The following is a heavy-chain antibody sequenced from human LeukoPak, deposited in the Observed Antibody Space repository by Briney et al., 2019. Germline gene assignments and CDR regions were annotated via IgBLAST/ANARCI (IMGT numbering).Heavy chain of an antibody. CDR3: GRPPPYNSTWNYFDF. Sequence: GESLRLSCAASGFTYSTYAMSWVRQAPGKGLEWVSAISASGVSTYYADSVKGRFTISRDNSKKSLFLQMNSLRAEDSAVYYCGRPPPYNSTWNYFDFWGQGTLVTVSS. J-gene: IGHJ4*02. CDR1: GFTYSTYA. V-gene: IGHV3-23*01. D-gene: IGHD6-13*01. CDR2: ISASGVST.